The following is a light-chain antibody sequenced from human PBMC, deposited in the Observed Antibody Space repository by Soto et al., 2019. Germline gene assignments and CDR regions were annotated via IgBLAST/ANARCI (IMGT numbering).Light chain of an antibody. CDR1: QSVNDY. J-gene: IGKJ2*01. V-gene: IGKV3-11*01. CDR3: QQRNNWPPLYT. Sequence: EIVLTQSPAPLSFSPGERATLSCRASQSVNDYLAWYQQKPGQAPRLLIYDASKRATGIPARFSGSGSGTDFTLNISSLEPEDFAVYYCQQRNNWPPLYTFGQGTKLEIK. CDR2: DAS.